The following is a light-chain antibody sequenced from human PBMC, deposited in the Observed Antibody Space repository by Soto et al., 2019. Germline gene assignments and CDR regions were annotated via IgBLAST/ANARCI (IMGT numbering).Light chain of an antibody. CDR1: QSFSSY. J-gene: IGKJ5*01. V-gene: IGKV3-11*01. Sequence: NQSFSSYLAWYQQKPGQAPRLLIYDASNRATGIPARFSGSGSWTDVALTRSSLEPEAFAVYCCQHLSDRGPTMTFGQGTRLEIK. CDR2: DAS. CDR3: QHLSDRGPTMT.